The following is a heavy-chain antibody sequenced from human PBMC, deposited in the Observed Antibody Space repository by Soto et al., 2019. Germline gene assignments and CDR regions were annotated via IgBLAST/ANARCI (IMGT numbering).Heavy chain of an antibody. V-gene: IGHV3-72*01. CDR3: ARSFHSSGFLYYFDY. CDR2: TGNKANSYTT. CDR1: GFTFSDHY. J-gene: IGHJ4*02. D-gene: IGHD3-22*01. Sequence: EVQLVESGGGLVQPGGSLRLSCVASGFTFSDHYMDWVRQAPGKGLEWVGRTGNKANSYTTEYAASVKGRFTISRDDSKNSLYLQMNSLKTEDTAVYYCARSFHSSGFLYYFDYWGQGTLVTVSS.